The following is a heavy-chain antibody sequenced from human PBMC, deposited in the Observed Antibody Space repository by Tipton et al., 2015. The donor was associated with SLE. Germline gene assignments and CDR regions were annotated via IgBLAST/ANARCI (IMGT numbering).Heavy chain of an antibody. J-gene: IGHJ5*02. Sequence: TLSLTCTVSGGSISSYYWSWIRQPPGKGLEWIGYIYYSGSTNYNPSLKSRVTISVDTSKNQFSLKLSSVTAADTAVYYCARSFGQFDPRGQGTLVTVSS. D-gene: IGHD2/OR15-2a*01. V-gene: IGHV4-59*01. CDR2: IYYSGST. CDR3: ARSFGQFDP. CDR1: GGSISSYY.